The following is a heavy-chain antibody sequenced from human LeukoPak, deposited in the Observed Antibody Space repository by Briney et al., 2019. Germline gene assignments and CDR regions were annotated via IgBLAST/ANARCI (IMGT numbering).Heavy chain of an antibody. Sequence: RASVKVSCKLSGDTLTELSMHWVRQSPGKGLEWMGGFVPEDGETIYAQKFQGRVTMTEDTSTDTAYMELSSLRSDDTAVYFCATLPRGHLFDSWGQGTPVTVSS. V-gene: IGHV1-24*01. CDR3: ATLPRGHLFDS. CDR2: FVPEDGET. D-gene: IGHD3-10*01. J-gene: IGHJ4*02. CDR1: GDTLTELS.